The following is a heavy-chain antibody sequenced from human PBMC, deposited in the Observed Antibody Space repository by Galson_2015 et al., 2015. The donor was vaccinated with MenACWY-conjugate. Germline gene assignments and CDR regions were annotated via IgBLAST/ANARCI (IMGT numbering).Heavy chain of an antibody. J-gene: IGHJ4*02. D-gene: IGHD2-21*02. V-gene: IGHV3-66*01. CDR2: IYSGGST. CDR1: GFTVSSNY. CDR3: AKDVTPLPGGYFDY. Sequence: SLRLSCAASGFTVSSNYMSWVRQAPGKGLEWVSVIYSGGSTYYADSVKGRFTISRDNSKNTLYLQMNSLRAEDTAVYYCAKDVTPLPGGYFDYWGQGTLVTVSS.